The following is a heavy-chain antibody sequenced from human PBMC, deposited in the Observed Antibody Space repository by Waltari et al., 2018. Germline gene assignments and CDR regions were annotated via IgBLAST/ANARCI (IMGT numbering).Heavy chain of an antibody. Sequence: EVQLVESGGGLVQPGGSLRLSCAASGFTFRWYGMNWVRQGPGKGLEWVSYIRSSGSTIYYADSVKGRFTISRDNAKNSLYLQMNSLRAEDTAVYYCARVSGELLYYYYGMDVWGQGTTVTVSS. D-gene: IGHD3-10*01. CDR1: GFTFRWYG. CDR2: IRSSGSTI. V-gene: IGHV3-48*03. J-gene: IGHJ6*02. CDR3: ARVSGELLYYYYGMDV.